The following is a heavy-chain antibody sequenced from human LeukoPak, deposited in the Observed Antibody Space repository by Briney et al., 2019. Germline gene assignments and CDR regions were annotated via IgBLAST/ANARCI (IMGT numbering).Heavy chain of an antibody. J-gene: IGHJ4*02. CDR1: GFTLSTYA. CDR3: ARAQLEQLWLLFDY. D-gene: IGHD5-18*01. Sequence: GGSLRLSCAASGFTLSTYAMHWVRQAPGKGLEWVAAIWYDGSNKYYADSVKGRFTISRDNSKNTLFLQMNSLRAEDTAVYYCARAQLEQLWLLFDYWGQGTPVTVSS. CDR2: IWYDGSNK. V-gene: IGHV3-33*01.